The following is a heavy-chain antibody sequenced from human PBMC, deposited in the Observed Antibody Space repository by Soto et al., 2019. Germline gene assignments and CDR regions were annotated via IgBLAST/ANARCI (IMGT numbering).Heavy chain of an antibody. Sequence: ASVKVSCKASGYTFTSYYMHWVRQAPGQGLEWMGIINPSGGSTSYAQKFQGRVTMTRDTSTSTVYMELSSLRSEDTAVYYCARDSIAAVGTFPRYYYYGMDVWGQGTTVTVSS. V-gene: IGHV1-46*01. CDR2: INPSGGST. CDR3: ARDSIAAVGTFPRYYYYGMDV. J-gene: IGHJ6*02. D-gene: IGHD6-13*01. CDR1: GYTFTSYY.